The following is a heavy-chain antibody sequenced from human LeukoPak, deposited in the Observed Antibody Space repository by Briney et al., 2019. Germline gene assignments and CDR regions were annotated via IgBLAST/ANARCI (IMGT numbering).Heavy chain of an antibody. CDR2: MNPNSGNT. Sequence: ASVKVSCKASGYTFTIYDINWVRQAPGQGLEWMGWMNPNSGNTGYAQKFQGKVTMTRNTDISTAYMELRSLRSEDTAVYYCARARESIATAGSYFDYWGQGTLVTVSS. CDR1: GYTFTIYD. J-gene: IGHJ4*02. V-gene: IGHV1-8*01. D-gene: IGHD6-13*01. CDR3: ARARESIATAGSYFDY.